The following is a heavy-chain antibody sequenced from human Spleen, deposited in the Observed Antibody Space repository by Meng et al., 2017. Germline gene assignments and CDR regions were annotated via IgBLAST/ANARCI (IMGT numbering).Heavy chain of an antibody. J-gene: IGHJ4*02. V-gene: IGHV3-74*01. Sequence: GESLKISCVASGGTFRNLWMSWVRQAPGKGLEWVSVISGSGVYTSYADSVKGRFTISRDNAKNTLYLQMNSLRAEDTAVDYCARDLGAVFAYWGQGALVTVSS. CDR2: ISGSGVYT. CDR1: GGTFRNLW. CDR3: ARDLGAVFAY. D-gene: IGHD3-10*01.